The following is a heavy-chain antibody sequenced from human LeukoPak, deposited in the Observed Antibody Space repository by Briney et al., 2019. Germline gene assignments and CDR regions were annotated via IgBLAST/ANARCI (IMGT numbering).Heavy chain of an antibody. J-gene: IGHJ3*02. CDR3: AKVSLVMTNDAFDI. CDR1: GFTFNSYG. D-gene: IGHD3-16*01. Sequence: GGSLRLSCAASGFTFNSYGMHWVRQAPGKGLEWVAFIRYDGGNKYYADSMKGRFTISRDNSKNTLYLQMNSLRVEDTAVYYCAKVSLVMTNDAFDIWGQGTMVTVSS. V-gene: IGHV3-30*02. CDR2: IRYDGGNK.